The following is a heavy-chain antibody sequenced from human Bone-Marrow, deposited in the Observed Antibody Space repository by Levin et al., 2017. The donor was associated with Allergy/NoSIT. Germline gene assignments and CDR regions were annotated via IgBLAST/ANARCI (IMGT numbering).Heavy chain of an antibody. J-gene: IGHJ6*03. CDR1: GYSISSDYY. CDR2: INERGKT. Sequence: SETLSLTCAVSGYSISSDYYWGWIRQPPGKGLEWIGNINERGKTKYNPSLKSRVTISVDTSKNQFSLQLNSVTAADTAVYFCAREYYMDVWGKGTTVTVSS. V-gene: IGHV4-38-2*02. CDR3: AREYYMDV.